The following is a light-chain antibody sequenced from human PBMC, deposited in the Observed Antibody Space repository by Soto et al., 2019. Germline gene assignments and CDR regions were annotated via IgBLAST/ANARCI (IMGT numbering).Light chain of an antibody. Sequence: QSALTQPASVSGSPGQSITISCTGTGSDVGGYDYVSWYQHYPGKAPKLMIFEVNNRPSGVSIRFSGSKTGNTASLTISGLQAEDEADYYCSSFTSSITWVFGGGTKLTVL. CDR1: GSDVGGYDY. V-gene: IGLV2-14*01. J-gene: IGLJ3*02. CDR3: SSFTSSITWV. CDR2: EVN.